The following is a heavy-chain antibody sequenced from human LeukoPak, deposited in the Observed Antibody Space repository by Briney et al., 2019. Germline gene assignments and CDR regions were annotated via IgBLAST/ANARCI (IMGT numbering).Heavy chain of an antibody. V-gene: IGHV1-8*01. D-gene: IGHD6-13*01. CDR1: GIPFNSCD. J-gene: IGHJ3*02. Sequence: ASAEVFFQGSGIPFNSCDINRGRPASGQGLGLRGSNNPNNGNIGYAQRFHGRVTMTRDTSRDTAYMELGSLTSEDTAVYYCARDSRGAAAADDPFDIWGQGTMVTVSS. CDR3: ARDSRGAAAADDPFDI. CDR2: NNPNNGNI.